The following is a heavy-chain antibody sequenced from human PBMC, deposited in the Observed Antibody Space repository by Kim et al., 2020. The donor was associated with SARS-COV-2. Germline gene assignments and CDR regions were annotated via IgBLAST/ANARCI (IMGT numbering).Heavy chain of an antibody. J-gene: IGHJ4*02. CDR3: ARGHLYYYGLDY. V-gene: IGHV4-34*01. Sequence: SETLSLTCAVYGGSFSGYYWSWIRQPPGKGLEWIGEINHSGSTNYNPSLKSRVTISVDTSKNQFSLKLSSVTAADTAVYYCARGHLYYYGLDYWGQGTLV. D-gene: IGHD3-10*01. CDR2: INHSGST. CDR1: GGSFSGYY.